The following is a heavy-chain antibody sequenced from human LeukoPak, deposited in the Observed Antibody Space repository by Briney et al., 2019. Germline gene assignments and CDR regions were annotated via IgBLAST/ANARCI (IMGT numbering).Heavy chain of an antibody. CDR3: SAGSSGYYSY. V-gene: IGHV1-58*02. D-gene: IGHD3-22*01. CDR2: IIVGSGNT. Sequence: SVKVSCKASGFTFTSSGMQWGRQGRGQRLGWVGWIIVGSGNTNYAQTFQERVTITREMSTRTAYMERSSLRSAATTVFYCSAGSSGYYSYWGQGTLVTVSS. J-gene: IGHJ4*02. CDR1: GFTFTSSG.